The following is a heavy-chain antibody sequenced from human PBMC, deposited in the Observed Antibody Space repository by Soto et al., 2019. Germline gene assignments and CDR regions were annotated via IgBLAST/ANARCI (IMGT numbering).Heavy chain of an antibody. D-gene: IGHD3-3*01. CDR1: GGTFSSYA. Sequence: QVQLVQSGAEVKKPGSSVTVSCKASGGTFSSYAISWVRQAPGQGLEWMGGIIPIFGTANYAQKFQGRVTITADKSTSTADMELSSLRSEDTAVYYCASSPDYDFWSGYHPTYYYYGMDVWGQGTTVTVSS. J-gene: IGHJ6*02. CDR3: ASSPDYDFWSGYHPTYYYYGMDV. CDR2: IIPIFGTA. V-gene: IGHV1-69*06.